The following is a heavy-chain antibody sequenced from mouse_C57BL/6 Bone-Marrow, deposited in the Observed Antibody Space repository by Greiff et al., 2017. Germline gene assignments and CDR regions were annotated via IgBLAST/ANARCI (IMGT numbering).Heavy chain of an antibody. D-gene: IGHD3-1*01. J-gene: IGHJ2*01. CDR1: GYTFTSYW. V-gene: IGHV1-55*01. CDR3: ARSGPRGRSFDC. CDR2: IYPTSGRT. Sequence: QVQLQQPGAELVKPGASVKLSCKASGYTFTSYWITWVKQRPGQGLEWIGDIYPTSGRTNYNEKFKSKAILTVDTSSNTAYMRLSSLTSEDSAVFYCARSGPRGRSFDCGGQGTTLTVSS.